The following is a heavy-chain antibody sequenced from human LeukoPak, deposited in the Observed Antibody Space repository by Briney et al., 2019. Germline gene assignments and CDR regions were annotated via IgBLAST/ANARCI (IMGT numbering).Heavy chain of an antibody. J-gene: IGHJ5*02. CDR1: GGSISSYY. Sequence: PSETLSLTCTVSGGSISSYYWNWIRQPPGKGLEWIAYIYYSGSTNYNPSLKSRVTISVDTSKNQFSLKLSSVTAADTAVYYCARGVGATPGWFDPWGQGTLVTVSS. D-gene: IGHD1-26*01. CDR3: ARGVGATPGWFDP. V-gene: IGHV4-59*01. CDR2: IYYSGST.